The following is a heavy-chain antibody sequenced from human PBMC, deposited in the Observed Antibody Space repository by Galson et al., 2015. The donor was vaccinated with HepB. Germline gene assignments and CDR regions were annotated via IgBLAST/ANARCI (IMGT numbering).Heavy chain of an antibody. J-gene: IGHJ4*02. D-gene: IGHD5-18*01. V-gene: IGHV3-30*04. CDR2: ISYDGSNK. CDR3: ARDGGGYSYGPEGYLDY. CDR1: GFTFSSYA. Sequence: SLRLSCAASGFTFSSYAMHWVRQAPGKGLEWVAVISYDGSNKYYADSVKGRFTISRDNSKNTLYLQMNSLRAEDTAVYYCARDGGGYSYGPEGYLDYWGQGTLVTVSS.